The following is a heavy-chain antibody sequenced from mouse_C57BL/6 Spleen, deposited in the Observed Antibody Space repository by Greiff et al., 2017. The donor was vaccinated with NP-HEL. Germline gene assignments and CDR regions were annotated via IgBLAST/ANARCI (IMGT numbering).Heavy chain of an antibody. D-gene: IGHD4-1*01. Sequence: EVQLQESGPGLVKPSQSLSLTCSVTGYSITSGYYWNWIRQFPGNKLEWMGYISYDGSNNYNPSLKNRISITRDTSKNQFFLKLNSVTTEDTATYYCARGGGAGTSDYWGQGTTLTVSS. CDR3: ARGGGAGTSDY. V-gene: IGHV3-6*01. CDR2: ISYDGSN. CDR1: GYSITSGYY. J-gene: IGHJ2*01.